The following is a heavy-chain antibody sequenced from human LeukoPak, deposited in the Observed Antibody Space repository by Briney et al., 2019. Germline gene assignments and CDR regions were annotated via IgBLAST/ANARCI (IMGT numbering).Heavy chain of an antibody. D-gene: IGHD3-22*01. J-gene: IGHJ4*02. CDR2: ISSRSTYI. CDR3: ARDAGLDDSDFEAFDY. CDR1: GFSFSSQS. V-gene: IGHV3-21*01. Sequence: GGSLRLSCAASGFSFSSQSMNWVRQAPGKGLEWVSAISSRSTYIYYVDSVKGRFTISRDNAKNSLYLQMNSLRAEDTAVYYCARDAGLDDSDFEAFDYWGQGTLVTVSS.